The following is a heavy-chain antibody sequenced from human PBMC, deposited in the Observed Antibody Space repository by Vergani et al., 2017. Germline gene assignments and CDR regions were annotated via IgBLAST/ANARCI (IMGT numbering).Heavy chain of an antibody. CDR2: IIPIFGTA. CDR3: ARKPLVYGDYRDYYYYGMDV. J-gene: IGHJ6*02. V-gene: IGHV1-69*12. CDR1: GGTFSSYA. D-gene: IGHD4-17*01. Sequence: QVQLVQSGAEVKKPGSSVKVSCKASGGTFSSYAISWVRQAPGQGLEWMGGIIPIFGTANYAQKFQGRVTITADESTSTAYMELSRLRSDDTAVYYCARKPLVYGDYRDYYYYGMDVWGQGTTVTVSS.